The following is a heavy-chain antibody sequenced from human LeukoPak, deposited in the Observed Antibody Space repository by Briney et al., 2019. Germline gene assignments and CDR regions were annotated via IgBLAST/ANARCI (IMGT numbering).Heavy chain of an antibody. CDR3: ARKGSSWYGYFDY. D-gene: IGHD6-13*01. CDR1: GYTFTGYY. J-gene: IGHJ4*02. V-gene: IGHV1-2*02. CDR2: INPNSGGT. Sequence: ASVTVSCKASGYTFTGYYMHWVRQAPGQGLEWMGWINPNSGGTNYAQKFQGRVTMTRDTSISTAYMELSRLRSDDTAVYYCARKGSSWYGYFDYWGQGTLVTVSS.